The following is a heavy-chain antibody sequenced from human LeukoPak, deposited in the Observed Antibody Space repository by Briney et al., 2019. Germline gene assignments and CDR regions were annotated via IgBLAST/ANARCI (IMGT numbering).Heavy chain of an antibody. D-gene: IGHD3-9*01. Sequence: VASVNVSCKASGYTFTSYAMNWVRQAPGQGLEWMGWINTNTGNPTYAQGFTGRFVFSLDTSVGTAYLQISSLKAEDTAVYYCARQGILTGYYKDYWGQGTLVTVSS. CDR3: ARQGILTGYYKDY. V-gene: IGHV7-4-1*02. CDR2: INTNTGNP. J-gene: IGHJ4*02. CDR1: GYTFTSYA.